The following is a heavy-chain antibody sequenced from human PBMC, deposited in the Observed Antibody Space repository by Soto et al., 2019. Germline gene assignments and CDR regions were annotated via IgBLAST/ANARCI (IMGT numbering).Heavy chain of an antibody. D-gene: IGHD4-17*01. V-gene: IGHV5-51*01. CDR2: IYPGDSDT. CDR3: ARQNDYGAYYYYYGMDV. J-gene: IGHJ6*02. Sequence: ESLKISCKGSGYSFTSYWIGWVRQMPGKGLEWMGIIYPGDSDTRYSPSFQGQVTISADKSIRTAYLQWSSLKASDTAMYYCARQNDYGAYYYYYGMDVWGQGTTVTVSS. CDR1: GYSFTSYW.